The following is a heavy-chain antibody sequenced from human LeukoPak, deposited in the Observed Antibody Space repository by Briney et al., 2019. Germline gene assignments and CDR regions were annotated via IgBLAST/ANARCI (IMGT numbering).Heavy chain of an antibody. CDR2: ISYDGTNK. D-gene: IGHD3-22*01. V-gene: IGHV3-30*04. Sequence: PGGSLRLSCAASGFTFSNYAMHWVRQAPGKGLEWVTIISYDGTNKYYADSVKGRFTISRDNSKNTLFLQMNSLRAEDTAVYYCARSNYYDSRSWGFDIWGQGTMVTVSS. CDR3: ARSNYYDSRSWGFDI. CDR1: GFTFSNYA. J-gene: IGHJ3*02.